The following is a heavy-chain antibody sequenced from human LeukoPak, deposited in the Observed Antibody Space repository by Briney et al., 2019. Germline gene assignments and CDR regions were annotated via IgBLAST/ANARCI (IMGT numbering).Heavy chain of an antibody. CDR2: ISAYNGNT. CDR3: ASANGGSPFDY. Sequence: ASVKVSCKASGGTFSSYAISWVRQAPGQGLEWMGWISAYNGNTNYAQKLQGRVTMTTDTSTSTAYMELRSLRSDDTAVYYCASANGGSPFDYWGQETLVTVSS. CDR1: GGTFSSYA. J-gene: IGHJ4*02. D-gene: IGHD4-23*01. V-gene: IGHV1-18*01.